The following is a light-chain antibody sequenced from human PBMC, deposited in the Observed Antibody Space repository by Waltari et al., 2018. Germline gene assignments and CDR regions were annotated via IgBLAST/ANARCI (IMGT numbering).Light chain of an antibody. V-gene: IGLV10-54*04. CDR2: RNN. Sequence: QAGLTQPPSVSTRLRQTATLTRTWHTNKFSIPVPAWLQQHQGPPPKLVSYRNNTRPSGISERFSASRSGNTASLTITELQPEDEADYYCSAWDSGLTVWVFGGGTKLTVL. J-gene: IGLJ3*02. CDR3: SAWDSGLTVWV. CDR1: TNKFSIPV.